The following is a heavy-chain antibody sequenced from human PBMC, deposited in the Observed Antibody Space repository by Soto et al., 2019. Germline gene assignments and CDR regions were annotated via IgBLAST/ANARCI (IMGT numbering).Heavy chain of an antibody. Sequence: SQTLSLTCAISGDSVSSNSAAWNWIRQSPSRGLEWLGRTYYRSKWYNDYAVSVKSRITINPDTSKNQFSLQLNSVTPEDTAVYYCAGIAAAGNYYYYGMDVWGQGTTVTVSS. CDR3: AGIAAAGNYYYYGMDV. J-gene: IGHJ6*02. V-gene: IGHV6-1*01. CDR1: GDSVSSNSAA. D-gene: IGHD6-13*01. CDR2: TYYRSKWYN.